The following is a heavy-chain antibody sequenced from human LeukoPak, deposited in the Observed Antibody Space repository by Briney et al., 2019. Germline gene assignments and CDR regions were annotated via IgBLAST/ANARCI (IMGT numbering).Heavy chain of an antibody. Sequence: PSETLSLTCTVSGGSISSGDYYWSWIRQPPGKGLEWIGYIYYSGSTYYNPSLKSRVTISVDTSKNQFSLKLSSVTAADTAVYYCARDLGLRGYYYGMDVWGQGTTVTVSS. V-gene: IGHV4-30-4*01. CDR3: ARDLGLRGYYYGMDV. J-gene: IGHJ6*02. CDR1: GGSISSGDYY. D-gene: IGHD1-7*01. CDR2: IYYSGST.